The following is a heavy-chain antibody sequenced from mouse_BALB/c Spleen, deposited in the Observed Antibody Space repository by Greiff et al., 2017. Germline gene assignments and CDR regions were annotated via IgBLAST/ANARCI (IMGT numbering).Heavy chain of an antibody. CDR1: GYTFTSYW. J-gene: IGHJ1*01. D-gene: IGHD2-1*01. Sequence: QVQLQQSGAELAKPGASVKMSCKASGYTFTSYWMHWVKQRPGQGLEWIGYINPSTGYTEYNQKFKDKATLTADKSSSTAYMQLSSLTSEDSAVYYCARCYGNSWGFDVWGAGTTVTVSS. CDR2: INPSTGYT. V-gene: IGHV1-7*01. CDR3: ARCYGNSWGFDV.